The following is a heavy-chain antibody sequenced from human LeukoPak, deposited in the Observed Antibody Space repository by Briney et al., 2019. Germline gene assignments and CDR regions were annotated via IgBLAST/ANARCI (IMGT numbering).Heavy chain of an antibody. J-gene: IGHJ3*02. CDR3: ARHNYDDYVFDI. Sequence: SETLSLTCTVSGGSLSSYYFSWIRQSPGKGLEWIAYINYSGSASYNPSLKSRVTMSVDTSKQFSLSLSAVTAADTAVYYCARHNYDDYVFDIWGQGTKVTVSS. CDR2: INYSGSA. V-gene: IGHV4-59*08. CDR1: GGSLSSYY. D-gene: IGHD4-17*01.